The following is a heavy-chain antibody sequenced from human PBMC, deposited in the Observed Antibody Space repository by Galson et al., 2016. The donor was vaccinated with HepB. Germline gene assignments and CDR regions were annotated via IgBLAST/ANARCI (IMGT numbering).Heavy chain of an antibody. J-gene: IGHJ6*02. D-gene: IGHD2-2*01. CDR2: IDYIGNT. V-gene: IGHV4-59*08. CDR3: ARHPPKDIVVVPPDYGMDV. Sequence: ETLSLTCTVSGGSIGSFFWSWIRQPPGKGLEWIGYIDYIGNTNYNPSLNSRVTMSADTSKNQFSLKLSSVTAADTAVYYCARHPPKDIVVVPPDYGMDVWGQGTRVTVSS. CDR1: GGSIGSFF.